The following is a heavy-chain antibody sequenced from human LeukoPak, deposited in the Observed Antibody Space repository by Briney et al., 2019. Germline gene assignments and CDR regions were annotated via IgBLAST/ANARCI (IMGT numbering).Heavy chain of an antibody. CDR2: INHSGST. V-gene: IGHV4-34*01. J-gene: IGHJ4*02. Sequence: SETLSLTCAVYGGSFGGYYWSWIRQPPGKGLEWIGEINHSGSTNYNPSLKSRVTISVDTSKNQFSLKLSSVTAADTAVYYCARDMGDYYDSSGAYWGQGTLVTVSS. CDR1: GGSFGGYY. CDR3: ARDMGDYYDSSGAY. D-gene: IGHD3-22*01.